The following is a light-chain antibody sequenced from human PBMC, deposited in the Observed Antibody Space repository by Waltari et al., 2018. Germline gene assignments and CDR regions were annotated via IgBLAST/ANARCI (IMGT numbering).Light chain of an antibody. CDR3: SSYTSSSTYV. CDR2: EFN. V-gene: IGLV2-14*01. Sequence: QSALTQPASVSGSPGQSITISCTGTSSDIGGYNYVSWYQQHPGKAPKLIIYEFNNRPSGVSNRFSGPKSGNTASLTISGLQTDDEADYYCSSYTSSSTYVFATGTKVTVL. J-gene: IGLJ1*01. CDR1: SSDIGGYNY.